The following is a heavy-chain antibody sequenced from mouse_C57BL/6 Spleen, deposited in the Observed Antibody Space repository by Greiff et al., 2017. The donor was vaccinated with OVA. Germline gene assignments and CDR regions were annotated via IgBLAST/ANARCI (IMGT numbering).Heavy chain of an antibody. Sequence: EVKLMESGPGLVKPSQSLSLTCSVTGYSITSGYYWNWIRQFPGNKLEWMGYISYDGSNNYNPSLKNRISITRDTSKNQFFLKLNSVTTEDTATYYCARGEAGFAYWGQGTLVTVSA. CDR2: ISYDGSN. CDR3: ARGEAGFAY. V-gene: IGHV3-6*01. J-gene: IGHJ3*01. CDR1: GYSITSGYY.